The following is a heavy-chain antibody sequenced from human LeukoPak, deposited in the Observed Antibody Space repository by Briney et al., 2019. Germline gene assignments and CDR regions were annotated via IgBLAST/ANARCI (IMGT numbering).Heavy chain of an antibody. J-gene: IGHJ3*02. V-gene: IGHV4-4*07. CDR1: GGSISNYY. D-gene: IGHD2-2*01. CDR2: IYTSGST. Sequence: PSETLSLTCNVSGGSISNYYWSWIRQPAGKGLELIGRIYTSGSTNYNPSLKSRVTMSVDTSKNQFSLKLSSVTAADTAVYYCARSRCSSISCASRGAFDIWGQGIMVTVSS. CDR3: ARSRCSSISCASRGAFDI.